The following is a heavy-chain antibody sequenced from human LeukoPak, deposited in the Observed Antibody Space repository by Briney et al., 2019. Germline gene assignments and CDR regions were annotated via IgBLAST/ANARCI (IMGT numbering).Heavy chain of an antibody. D-gene: IGHD2-15*01. CDR2: INSDGSST. Sequence: GGSLRLSCAASGINFSSHWMHWVRQTPGKGLVWVSRINSDGSSTTYADSVKGRFTISRDNAKDTLYLQMSSLRAEDTAVYYCARGDCSGANCYNYDAFDIWGQGTMVTVSS. V-gene: IGHV3-74*01. CDR1: GINFSSHW. J-gene: IGHJ3*02. CDR3: ARGDCSGANCYNYDAFDI.